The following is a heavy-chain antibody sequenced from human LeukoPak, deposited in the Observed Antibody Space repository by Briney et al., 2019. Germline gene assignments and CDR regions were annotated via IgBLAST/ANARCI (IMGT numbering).Heavy chain of an antibody. Sequence: GGSLRLSCAASGFTFSSYAMSWVRQAPGKGLEWVSAISGSSGSTYYADSVKGRFTISRDNSKNTLYLQMNSLRAEDTAVYYCAKDLSSGWSTSYYMDVWGKGTTVTVSS. D-gene: IGHD2-15*01. CDR3: AKDLSSGWSTSYYMDV. CDR2: ISGSSGST. V-gene: IGHV3-23*01. CDR1: GFTFSSYA. J-gene: IGHJ6*03.